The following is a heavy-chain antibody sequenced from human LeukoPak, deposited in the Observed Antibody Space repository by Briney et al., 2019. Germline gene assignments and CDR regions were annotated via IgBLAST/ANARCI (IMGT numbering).Heavy chain of an antibody. CDR3: ARGDGGGYGGNFDY. CDR1: GGSFSGYY. CDR2: INHSGST. J-gene: IGHJ4*02. D-gene: IGHD4-23*01. Sequence: SETLSLTCAVYGGSFSGYYWSWIRQPPGKGLEWIGEINHSGSTNYNPSLKSRVTISVDTSKNQFSLKLSSVTAADTAVYYCARGDGGGYGGNFDYWGQGTLVTVSS. V-gene: IGHV4-34*01.